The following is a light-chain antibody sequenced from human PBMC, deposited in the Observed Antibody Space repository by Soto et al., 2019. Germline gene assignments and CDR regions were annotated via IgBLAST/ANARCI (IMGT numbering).Light chain of an antibody. V-gene: IGKV3-20*01. CDR3: QQYSSPPLT. CDR2: GAS. J-gene: IGKJ1*01. Sequence: EIVMTQSPGTLSLSPGERATLTCRASQSVRSRYLGWYQKKRGQAPRLLIYGASSKATGTPNCFSGSGSATDFTLTISRLEPEFFAVYYYQQYSSPPLTFGQGTKVEIK. CDR1: QSVRSRY.